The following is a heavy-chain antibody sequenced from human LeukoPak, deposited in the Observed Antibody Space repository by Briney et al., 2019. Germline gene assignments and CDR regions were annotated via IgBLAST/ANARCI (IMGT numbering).Heavy chain of an antibody. CDR2: IYYNGYT. CDR1: GGSISSGRYY. V-gene: IGHV4-39*01. D-gene: IGHD2-15*01. J-gene: IGHJ4*02. CDR3: ARHCSAGSCYSAVDC. Sequence: SETLSLTCTVSGGSISSGRYYWDWIRQPPGKGLEWIGHIYYNGYTYYNPSLKSRVTISVDTPKNQFSLKLSSVTAADTAVYYCARHCSAGSCYSAVDCWGQGTLVTVSS.